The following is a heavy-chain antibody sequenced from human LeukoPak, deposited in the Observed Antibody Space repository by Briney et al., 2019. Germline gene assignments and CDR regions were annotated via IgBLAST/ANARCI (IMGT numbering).Heavy chain of an antibody. CDR2: IWYDGTNK. J-gene: IGHJ3*02. Sequence: RGSLRLSCAASGFTFSSYGIHWVRQAPGKGLEWVAVIWYDGTNKYYADSVKGRFTISRDNSKNTLYLQMNSLRAEDTAVYYCAKDRDGYPDDAFDIWGQGTMVTVSS. CDR1: GFTFSSYG. CDR3: AKDRDGYPDDAFDI. V-gene: IGHV3-33*06. D-gene: IGHD5-24*01.